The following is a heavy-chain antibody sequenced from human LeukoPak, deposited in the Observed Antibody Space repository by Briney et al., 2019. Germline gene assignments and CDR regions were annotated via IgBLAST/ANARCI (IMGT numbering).Heavy chain of an antibody. J-gene: IGHJ4*02. CDR3: AAGTAADY. V-gene: IGHV3-11*03. Sequence: PGGSLRLSCVVSGIPFSDYYMNWIRQAPGKGLEWISYISSSSSYTDYADSVKGRFTISRDNAQNALFLQMDSLRVEDPAVYYCAAGTAADYWGQGTRVTVSS. D-gene: IGHD6-13*01. CDR1: GIPFSDYY. CDR2: ISSSSSYT.